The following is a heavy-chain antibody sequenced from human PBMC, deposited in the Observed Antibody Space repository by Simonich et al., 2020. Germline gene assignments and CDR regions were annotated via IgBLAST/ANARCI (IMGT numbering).Heavy chain of an antibody. CDR3: ASPGGTAARDAFDI. D-gene: IGHD6-6*01. V-gene: IGHV4-34*01. J-gene: IGHJ3*02. Sequence: QVQLQQWGAGLLKPSETLSLTCAVYGGSFSGYYWSWIRQPPGKGLEWIGEINHSGSTNYNPSLKSRVTISGDPSKNQFSLTLSSVTAADTAVYYCASPGGTAARDAFDIWGQGTMVTVSS. CDR2: INHSGST. CDR1: GGSFSGYY.